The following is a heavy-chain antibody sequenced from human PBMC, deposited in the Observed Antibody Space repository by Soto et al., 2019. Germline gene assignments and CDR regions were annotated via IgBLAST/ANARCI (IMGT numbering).Heavy chain of an antibody. CDR1: GFTFSSYA. D-gene: IGHD5-18*01. CDR3: ARSFLPRIQLWGGYYYYGMDV. J-gene: IGHJ6*02. Sequence: GGSLRLSCAASGFTFSSYAMHWVRQAPGKGLEWVAVISYDGSNKYYADSVKGRFTISRDNSKNTLYLQMNSLRAEDTAVYYCARSFLPRIQLWGGYYYYGMDVWGQGTTVTV. V-gene: IGHV3-30-3*01. CDR2: ISYDGSNK.